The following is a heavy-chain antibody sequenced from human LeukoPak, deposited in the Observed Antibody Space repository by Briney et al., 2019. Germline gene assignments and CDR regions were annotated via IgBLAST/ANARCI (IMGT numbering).Heavy chain of an antibody. V-gene: IGHV1-8*01. CDR2: MNPNSGNT. CDR1: GYTFTSYD. Sequence: GASAKVSCKASGYTFTSYDINWVRQATGQGLEWMGWMNPNSGNTGYTQKFQGRVTVTRNTSISTAYMELSSLRSEDTAVYYCAREASLRYFDWFPNPYYYYGMDVWGQGTTVTVSS. J-gene: IGHJ6*02. D-gene: IGHD3-9*01. CDR3: AREASLRYFDWFPNPYYYYGMDV.